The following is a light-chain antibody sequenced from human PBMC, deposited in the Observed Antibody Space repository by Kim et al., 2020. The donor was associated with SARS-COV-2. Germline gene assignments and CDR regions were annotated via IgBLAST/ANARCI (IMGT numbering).Light chain of an antibody. CDR2: DAS. Sequence: DTQMTQSPSTLSASVGDRVTITCRASQSITTWLAWYQQKAGKAPKLLIYDASSLESGVPSRFSGSGSGTEFTLTINGLQPDDFATYCYQHNKSHLTFGQGTKVDIK. CDR1: QSITTW. CDR3: QHNKSHLT. V-gene: IGKV1-5*01. J-gene: IGKJ1*01.